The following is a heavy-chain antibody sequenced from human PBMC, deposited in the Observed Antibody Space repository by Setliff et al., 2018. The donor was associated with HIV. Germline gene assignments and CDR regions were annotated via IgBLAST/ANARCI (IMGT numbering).Heavy chain of an antibody. CDR1: GYSFNIYW. V-gene: IGHV5-51*01. CDR2: IYPGDSDT. D-gene: IGHD3-22*01. J-gene: IGHJ3*01. CDR3: ARLSRHYSDSTAYHDAFDV. Sequence: PGESLKISCKGSGYSFNIYWIGWVRQMPGKGLEWVGIIYPGDSDTIYSPSFQGQVTISVDKSITTAYLQWSSLKASDTAMYYCARLSRHYSDSTAYHDAFDVWGQGTKVTVSS.